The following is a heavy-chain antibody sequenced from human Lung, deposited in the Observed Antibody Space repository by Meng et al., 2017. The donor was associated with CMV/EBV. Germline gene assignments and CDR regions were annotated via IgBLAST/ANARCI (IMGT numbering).Heavy chain of an antibody. CDR3: ARGVAAAPTIYYFDY. V-gene: IGHV1-2*02. CDR2: INPNSGGT. J-gene: IGHJ4*02. Sequence: SVKVSCXASGYTFTGYYMHWVRQAPGQGLEWMGWINPNSGGTNYAQKFQGRVTMTRDTSISTAYMELSRLRSDDTAVYYCARGVAAAPTIYYFDYWGQGTLVTVSS. CDR1: GYTFTGYY. D-gene: IGHD6-13*01.